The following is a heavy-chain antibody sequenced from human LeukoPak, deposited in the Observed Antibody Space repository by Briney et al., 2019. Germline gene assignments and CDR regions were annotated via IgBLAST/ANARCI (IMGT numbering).Heavy chain of an antibody. CDR2: INPNSGDT. CDR3: ARSYYYGSGNVDY. J-gene: IGHJ4*02. CDR1: GYTFTGYY. D-gene: IGHD3-10*01. Sequence: ASVKASCKASGYTFTGYYTHWVRQAPGQGLEWMGWINPNSGDTKYAQKFQGRVTMTRDTSISTAYMELSRLRSDDTAVYYCARSYYYGSGNVDYWGQGTLVTVSS. V-gene: IGHV1-2*02.